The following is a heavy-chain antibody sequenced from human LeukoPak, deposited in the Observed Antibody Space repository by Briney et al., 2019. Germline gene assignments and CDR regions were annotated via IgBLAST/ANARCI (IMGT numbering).Heavy chain of an antibody. V-gene: IGHV3-7*04. D-gene: IGHD5-12*01. CDR3: ARYNGYDLRY. J-gene: IGHJ4*02. CDR1: GFTFSNYW. CDR2: INEGGSEK. Sequence: GGSLRLSCAASGFTFSNYWMSRVRQAPGKGLEWVAKINEGGSEKHYVDSVKGRFTISRDNAKNSLYLEMNGLRAEDTAVYYCARYNGYDLRYWGQGTLVTVST.